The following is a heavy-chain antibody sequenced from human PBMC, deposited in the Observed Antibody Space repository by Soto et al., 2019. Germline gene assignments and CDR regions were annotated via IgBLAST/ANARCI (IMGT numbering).Heavy chain of an antibody. V-gene: IGHV3-74*01. CDR1: GFTFSSYW. J-gene: IGHJ4*02. D-gene: IGHD6-19*01. Sequence: EVQLVESGGGLVQPGGSLRVSCAASGFTFSSYWMHWVRQAPGKGLVWVSRINSDGSSTSYAVSVKGRVTISRDNAKNTLYLQMNSLRAEDTAIYYCARRGAVAGLHYWGQGTLVTVSS. CDR3: ARRGAVAGLHY. CDR2: INSDGSST.